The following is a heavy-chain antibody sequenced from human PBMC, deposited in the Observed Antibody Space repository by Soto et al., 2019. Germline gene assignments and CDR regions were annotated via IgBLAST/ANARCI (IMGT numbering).Heavy chain of an antibody. D-gene: IGHD1-26*01. CDR2: ISAHRGHT. CDR3: ARDGDQWDQRFCDN. Sequence: QVQLVQSAPELTKPGASVKVSCRVSGHISGHYGISWVRLRAGQGLEWMGWISAHRGHTNYAHKFRGRVTLTTDPSTATVSMDLTNLLSDDTAVYFFARDGDQWDQRFCDNWGQGTLVTVSS. J-gene: IGHJ4*02. CDR1: GHISGHYG. V-gene: IGHV1-18*01.